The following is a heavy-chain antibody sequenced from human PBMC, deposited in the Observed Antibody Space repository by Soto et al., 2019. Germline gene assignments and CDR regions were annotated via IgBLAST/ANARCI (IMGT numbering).Heavy chain of an antibody. Sequence: SGPTLVNPTETLTLTCTVSGFSLSNARMGVSWIRQPPGKALEWLAHIFSNDEKSYSTSLKSRLTISKDTSKSQVVLTMTNMDPVDTATDYCAGLQLGNLFDPWGQGNLVTVSS. D-gene: IGHD7-27*01. CDR2: IFSNDEK. CDR1: GFSLSNARMG. J-gene: IGHJ5*02. CDR3: AGLQLGNLFDP. V-gene: IGHV2-26*01.